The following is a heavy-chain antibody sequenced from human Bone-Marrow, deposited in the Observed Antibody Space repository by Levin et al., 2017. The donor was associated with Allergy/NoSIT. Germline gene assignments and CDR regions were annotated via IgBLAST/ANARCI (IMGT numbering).Heavy chain of an antibody. CDR3: GKDIYGWAFDV. CDR1: GITVRNYA. CDR2: LGSDGRA. J-gene: IGHJ3*01. D-gene: IGHD2-2*03. Sequence: GASVKVSCVASGITVRNYAMTWVRQAPGKGLEWVSGLGSDGRAHYADSVRGRFTISRDDSKNTLFLQMNDLRVADTALYYCGKDIYGWAFDVWGQGTLVTVSS. V-gene: IGHV3-23*01.